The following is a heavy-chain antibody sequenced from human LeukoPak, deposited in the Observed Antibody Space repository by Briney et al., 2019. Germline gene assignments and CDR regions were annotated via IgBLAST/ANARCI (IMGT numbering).Heavy chain of an antibody. J-gene: IGHJ4*02. CDR3: ASRRLAGFDY. V-gene: IGHV1-3*03. Sequence: GASVKVSCKASGYTFTSYAMHWVRQAPGQRLEWMGWINGGNGNTKYSQEFQGRVTMTRDMSTSTVYMELSSLRSEDTAVYYCASRRLAGFDYWGQGTLVTVSS. CDR1: GYTFTSYA. CDR2: INGGNGNT.